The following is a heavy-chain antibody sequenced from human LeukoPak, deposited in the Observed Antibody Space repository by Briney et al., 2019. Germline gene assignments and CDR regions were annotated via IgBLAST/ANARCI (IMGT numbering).Heavy chain of an antibody. J-gene: IGHJ5*02. V-gene: IGHV1-69*13. CDR3: ARLDIVATISWFDP. CDR1: GGTFSSYA. Sequence: SVKVSCKASGGTFSSYAISWVRQAPGQGLEWMGGIIPIFGTANYAQKFQGRVTITADESTSTAYMELGSLRSEDTAVYYCARLDIVATISWFDPWGQGTLVTVSS. CDR2: IIPIFGTA. D-gene: IGHD5-12*01.